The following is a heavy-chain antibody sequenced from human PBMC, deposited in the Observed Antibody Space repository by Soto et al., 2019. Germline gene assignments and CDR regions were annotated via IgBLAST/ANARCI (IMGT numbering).Heavy chain of an antibody. CDR2: IRSKAYGGTT. D-gene: IGHD6-13*01. J-gene: IGHJ6*02. CDR1: GFTFGDYS. CDR3: TRATAAAGQGLYYYSGMDV. Sequence: GGSLRLSCTASGFTFGDYSISWFRQAPWKGLEWVGFIRSKAYGGTTEYAASVKGRFTISRDDSKSIAYLKMNSLKTEDTAVCYRTRATAAAGQGLYYYSGMDVRGQGTTVKGSS. V-gene: IGHV3-49*03.